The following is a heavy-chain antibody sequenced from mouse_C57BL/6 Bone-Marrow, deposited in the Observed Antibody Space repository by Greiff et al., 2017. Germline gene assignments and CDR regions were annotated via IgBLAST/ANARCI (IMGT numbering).Heavy chain of an antibody. CDR1: GFTFSDYG. D-gene: IGHD2-2*01. V-gene: IGHV5-17*01. J-gene: IGHJ3*01. CDR3: ARGDYAYEGAWFAY. Sequence: EVNVVESGGGLVKPGGSLKLSCAASGFTFSDYGMHWVRQAPEKGLKWVAYISSGSSTIYYTDTVKGRFTISRANAKNTLFLQMTSLRSEATAMYYCARGDYAYEGAWFAYWGQGTLVTVSA. CDR2: ISSGSSTI.